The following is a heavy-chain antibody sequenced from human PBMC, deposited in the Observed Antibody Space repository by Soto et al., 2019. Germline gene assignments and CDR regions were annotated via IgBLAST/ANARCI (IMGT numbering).Heavy chain of an antibody. Sequence: SETLSLTCAVYGGSFSGYYWSWIRQPPGKGLEWIGEINHSGSTNYNPSLKSRVTISVDTSKNQFSLKLSSVTAADTAVYYCARHIVVVPAAIWMDYYYGMDVWGQGTTVTAP. V-gene: IGHV4-34*01. CDR3: ARHIVVVPAAIWMDYYYGMDV. D-gene: IGHD2-2*01. CDR1: GGSFSGYY. J-gene: IGHJ6*02. CDR2: INHSGST.